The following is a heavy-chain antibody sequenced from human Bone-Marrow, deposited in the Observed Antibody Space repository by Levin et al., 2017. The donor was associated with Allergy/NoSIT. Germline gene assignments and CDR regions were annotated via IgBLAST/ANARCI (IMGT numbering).Heavy chain of an antibody. CDR3: ARVEVNAADAFDI. CDR2: IYYSGST. V-gene: IGHV4-39*07. CDR1: GGSISSSSYY. D-gene: IGHD4-23*01. J-gene: IGHJ3*02. Sequence: SETLSLTCTVSGGSISSSSYYWGWIRQPPGKGLEWIGSIYYSGSTYYNPSLKSRVTISVDTSKNQFSLKLSSVTAADTAVYYCARVEVNAADAFDIWGQGTMVTVSS.